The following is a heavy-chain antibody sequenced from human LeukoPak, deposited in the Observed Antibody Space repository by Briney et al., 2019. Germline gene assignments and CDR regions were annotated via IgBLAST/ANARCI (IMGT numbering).Heavy chain of an antibody. CDR3: ARVGTWIQLWLSASDYYYMDV. D-gene: IGHD5-18*01. CDR1: GGTFSSYA. J-gene: IGHJ6*03. CDR2: IIPIFGTA. V-gene: IGHV1-69*06. Sequence: SVKVSCKASGGTFSSYAISWVRQAPGQGLEWMGGIIPIFGTANYAQKFQGRVTITADKSTSTAYMELSSLRSEDTAVYYCARVGTWIQLWLSASDYYYMDVWGKGTTVTVSS.